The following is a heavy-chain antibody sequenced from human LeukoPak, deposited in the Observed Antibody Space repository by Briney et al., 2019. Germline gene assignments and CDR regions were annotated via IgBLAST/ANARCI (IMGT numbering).Heavy chain of an antibody. J-gene: IGHJ4*02. CDR2: IYYSGST. Sequence: SQTLSLTCTVSGGSISSGDYYWSWIRQPPGKGLEWIGYIYYSGSTYYNPSLKSRVTISVDTSKNQFSLKLSSVTAADTAVYYCARAGGYGSGSPFRYWGPGTLVTVSS. D-gene: IGHD3-10*01. CDR1: GGSISSGDYY. CDR3: ARAGGYGSGSPFRY. V-gene: IGHV4-30-4*01.